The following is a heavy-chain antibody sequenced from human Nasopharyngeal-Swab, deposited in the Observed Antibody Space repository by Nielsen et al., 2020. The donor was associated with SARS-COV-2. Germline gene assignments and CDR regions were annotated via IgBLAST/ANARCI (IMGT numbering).Heavy chain of an antibody. Sequence: WVRQAPGQGLECMGWISTKTGNPTLAQGFTGRFVFSLDISVSTAYLQINNLQPEDTAVYYCARQVCTASDCYEGYWGQGTLVTVSS. V-gene: IGHV7-4-1*02. D-gene: IGHD2-21*02. CDR3: ARQVCTASDCYEGY. J-gene: IGHJ4*02. CDR2: ISTKTGNP.